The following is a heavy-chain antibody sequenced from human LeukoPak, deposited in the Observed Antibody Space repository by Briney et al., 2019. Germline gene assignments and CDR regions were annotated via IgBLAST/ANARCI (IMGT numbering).Heavy chain of an antibody. CDR1: GGTFSSYA. J-gene: IGHJ6*03. D-gene: IGHD3-3*01. CDR2: IIPIFGTA. CDR3: ARGTRNDFWSGYPSGYYYMDV. Sequence: SVKVSCKASGGTFSSYAINWVRQAPGQGLEWMGGIIPIFGTANYAQKFQGRVTITTDESTSTAYMELSSLRSEDTAVYYCARGTRNDFWSGYPSGYYYMDVWGKGTTVTVSS. V-gene: IGHV1-69*05.